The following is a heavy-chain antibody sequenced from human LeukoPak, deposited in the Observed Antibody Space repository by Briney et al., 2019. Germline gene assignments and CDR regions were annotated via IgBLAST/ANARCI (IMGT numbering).Heavy chain of an antibody. J-gene: IGHJ4*02. V-gene: IGHV3-23*01. CDR3: ANDIVVVPAASADY. CDR2: ISGSGGST. D-gene: IGHD2-2*01. Sequence: PGGSLRLSCAASGFTFSSYAMSWVRQAPGKGLEWVSAISGSGGSTYYADSVKGRFTISRDNSKNTLYLQMNSLRAEDTAVYYCANDIVVVPAASADYWGQGTLVTVSS. CDR1: GFTFSSYA.